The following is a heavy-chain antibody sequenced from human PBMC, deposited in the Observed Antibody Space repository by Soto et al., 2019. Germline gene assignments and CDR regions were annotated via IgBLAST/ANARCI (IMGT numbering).Heavy chain of an antibody. D-gene: IGHD3-10*01. CDR3: AKEESDRSHIFDY. Sequence: PGGSLRLSCAASGFTFSSYAMSWVRQAPGKGLQWVSAISGSGGSTYYADSVRGRFTIYRDNYKNTMYLQMNSLRDEETAVYYCAKEESDRSHIFDYWGQGDLVTVSS. J-gene: IGHJ4*02. CDR2: ISGSGGST. CDR1: GFTFSSYA. V-gene: IGHV3-23*01.